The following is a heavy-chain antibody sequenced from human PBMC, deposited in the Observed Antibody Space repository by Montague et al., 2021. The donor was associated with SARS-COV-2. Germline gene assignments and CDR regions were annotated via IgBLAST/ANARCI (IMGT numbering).Heavy chain of an antibody. D-gene: IGHD5-12*01. V-gene: IGHV4-61*02. Sequence: TLSLTCTVSGGSISSGSYYWSWIRQPAGKGLEWIGRIYTSGTTDYSFSLKGRVTISVDTSKNQFSLKLTSVTAADTAVYYCAQAHSGSWAHLDNWGQGSLVTVSS. CDR1: GGSISSGSYY. CDR2: IYTSGTT. J-gene: IGHJ4*02. CDR3: AQAHSGSWAHLDN.